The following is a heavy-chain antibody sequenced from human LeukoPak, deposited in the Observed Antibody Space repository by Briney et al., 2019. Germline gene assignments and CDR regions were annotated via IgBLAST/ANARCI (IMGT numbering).Heavy chain of an antibody. Sequence: PGRSLRLSCAASGFTFSSYGMHWVRQAPGKGLEWVAVIWYDGSNKYYADSVKGRFTISRDNSKNTLYLQMNSLRAEDTAVYYCARDRRISSTRAYGMDVWGQGTAVTGSS. D-gene: IGHD2-2*01. V-gene: IGHV3-33*01. CDR1: GFTFSSYG. J-gene: IGHJ6*02. CDR2: IWYDGSNK. CDR3: ARDRRISSTRAYGMDV.